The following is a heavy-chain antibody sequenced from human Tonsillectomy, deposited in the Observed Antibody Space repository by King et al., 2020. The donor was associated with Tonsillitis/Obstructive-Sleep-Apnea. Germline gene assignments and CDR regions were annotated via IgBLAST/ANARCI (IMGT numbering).Heavy chain of an antibody. Sequence: VQLVDSGAEVKKPGESLRISCEGSGYSFTSYWITWVRQMPGKGLEWMGRIDPSDSYANYRPSFQGHVTISADKSISTAYLQWSSLKASDTALYYCARVDCSSASCYSENWFDLWGQGTLVTVSS. D-gene: IGHD2-2*01. J-gene: IGHJ5*02. V-gene: IGHV5-10-1*03. CDR2: IDPSDSYA. CDR3: ARVDCSSASCYSENWFDL. CDR1: GYSFTSYW.